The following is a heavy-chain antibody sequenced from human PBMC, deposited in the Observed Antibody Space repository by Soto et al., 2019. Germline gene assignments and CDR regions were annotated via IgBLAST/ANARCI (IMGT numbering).Heavy chain of an antibody. CDR2: ISYDGSNK. J-gene: IGHJ6*02. Sequence: QVQLVESGGGVVQPGRSLRLSCAASGFTFSSYAMHWVRQAPGKGLEWVAVISYDGSNKYYADSVKGRFTISRDNSKNTLYLQMNSLRAEDTAVYYCARDRNPEGYYGSGSGGPGMDVWGQGTTVTVSS. CDR3: ARDRNPEGYYGSGSGGPGMDV. CDR1: GFTFSSYA. D-gene: IGHD3-10*01. V-gene: IGHV3-30-3*01.